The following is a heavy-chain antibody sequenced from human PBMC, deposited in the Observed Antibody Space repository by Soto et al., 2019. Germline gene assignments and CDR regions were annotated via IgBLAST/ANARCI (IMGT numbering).Heavy chain of an antibody. CDR2: INSDGSST. Sequence: SLRLSCAASGFTFSVYWMHWVRQAPGKGLVWVSRINSDGSSTGYADSVKGRFTISRDNAKNALYLQMNSLRVEDTAVYYCAAYCYTMTCTHFHGYSWGQGTQVTVSS. CDR1: GFTFSVYW. J-gene: IGHJ5*02. V-gene: IGHV3-74*01. D-gene: IGHD3-16*02. CDR3: AAYCYTMTCTHFHGYS.